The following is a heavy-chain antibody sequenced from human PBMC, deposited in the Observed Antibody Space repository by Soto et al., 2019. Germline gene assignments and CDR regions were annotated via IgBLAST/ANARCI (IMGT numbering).Heavy chain of an antibody. CDR1: GYTFTNYA. D-gene: IGHD3-10*01. J-gene: IGHJ4*02. CDR3: ARFSGDGSGNNFDF. CDR2: INAGDGNT. V-gene: IGHV1-3*01. Sequence: ASVKVSCKASGYTFTNYAIHWVRQAPGQSLEWMGRINAGDGNTRYPQNSQGRVTITRDTSASTAYMELSSLRSEDTAVYYCARFSGDGSGNNFDFWGQRSLDTGSS.